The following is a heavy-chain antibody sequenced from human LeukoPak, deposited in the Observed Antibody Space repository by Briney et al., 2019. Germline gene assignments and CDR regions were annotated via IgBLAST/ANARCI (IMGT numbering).Heavy chain of an antibody. CDR2: INSDGSIT. V-gene: IGHV3-74*03. Sequence: GGSLRLSCAASGFTFSSYWMHWVRQTPGKGLLWVSRINSDGSITTYADSVKGRFTISRDNAKNTPYLEMNSLRAEDTAVYYCAKWGGTGYPNWGQGTLVTVSS. D-gene: IGHD3-9*01. J-gene: IGHJ4*02. CDR1: GFTFSSYW. CDR3: AKWGGTGYPN.